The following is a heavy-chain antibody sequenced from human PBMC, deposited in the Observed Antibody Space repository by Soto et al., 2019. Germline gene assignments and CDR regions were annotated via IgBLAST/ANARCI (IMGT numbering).Heavy chain of an antibody. CDR1: GGYISGHY. Sequence: PSETQSLTCAVYGGYISGHYWSWIRQPTGKGLEWIGEINHSGSTNYNPSLKSRVTISVDTSKNQFSLKLSSVTAADTAVYYCARTGGFRYYYYYYGMDVWGQGTTVTVSS. V-gene: IGHV4-34*01. CDR3: ARTGGFRYYYYYYGMDV. D-gene: IGHD6-25*01. J-gene: IGHJ6*02. CDR2: INHSGST.